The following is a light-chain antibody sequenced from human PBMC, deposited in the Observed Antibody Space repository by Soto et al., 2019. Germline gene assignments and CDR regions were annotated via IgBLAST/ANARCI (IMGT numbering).Light chain of an antibody. Sequence: SYELTQPPSVSVAPGQTARITCGGNKFGSKNMNWYQQKPGQAPVLVVYDDDDRPAGIPERFSGSASGDTATLTISRVEAGDEADYYCQVWDNSADHQGVFGSGTKGTVL. CDR3: QVWDNSADHQGV. V-gene: IGLV3-21*02. CDR2: DDD. J-gene: IGLJ1*01. CDR1: KFGSKN.